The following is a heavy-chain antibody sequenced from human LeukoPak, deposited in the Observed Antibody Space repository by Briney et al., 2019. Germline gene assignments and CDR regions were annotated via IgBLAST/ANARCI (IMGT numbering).Heavy chain of an antibody. Sequence: GGSLRLSCAASGFAFSSYAMHWVRQAPGKGLEWVAVLSYDGNNKYYADSVKGRFTISRDNSKNTLFLQMNSLKTEDTAVYYCAKERGPFDYWGQGTLVTVSS. J-gene: IGHJ4*02. CDR1: GFAFSSYA. CDR3: AKERGPFDY. V-gene: IGHV3-30-3*01. CDR2: LSYDGNNK. D-gene: IGHD3-10*01.